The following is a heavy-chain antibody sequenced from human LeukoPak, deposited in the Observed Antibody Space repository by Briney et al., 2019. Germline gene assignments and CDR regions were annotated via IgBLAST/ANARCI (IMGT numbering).Heavy chain of an antibody. J-gene: IGHJ3*02. V-gene: IGHV3-23*01. D-gene: IGHD2-15*01. Sequence: HTGGSLRLSCAASGFTFSSYGMSWVRQAPGKGLEWVSAMSRSGASTYYADSVKGRFTISRDNSKNTLYLQMNSLRAEDTAVYYCAKPSVVDDAFDIWGQGTMVTVSS. CDR3: AKPSVVDDAFDI. CDR1: GFTFSSYG. CDR2: MSRSGAST.